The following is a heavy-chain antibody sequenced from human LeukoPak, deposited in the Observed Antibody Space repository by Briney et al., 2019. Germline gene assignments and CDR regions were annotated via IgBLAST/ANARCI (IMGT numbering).Heavy chain of an antibody. CDR2: ISSSSSSV. Sequence: VESLRLSCVASGFSFSDFYTSWIRQAPGKGLEWVSYISSSSSSVYYADSVKGRFTISRDNAKNSLYLQMNSLRAEDTAVYYCARPPYNSGWYYFDYWGQGTLVTVSS. CDR1: GFSFSDFY. V-gene: IGHV3-11*04. J-gene: IGHJ4*02. CDR3: ARPPYNSGWYYFDY. D-gene: IGHD6-19*01.